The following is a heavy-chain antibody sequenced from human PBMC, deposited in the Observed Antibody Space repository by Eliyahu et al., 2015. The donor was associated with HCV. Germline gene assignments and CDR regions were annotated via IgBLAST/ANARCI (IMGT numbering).Heavy chain of an antibody. D-gene: IGHD6-19*01. J-gene: IGHJ4*02. Sequence: QVQLVQSGAEVKKPGASVKVSCKASXYTFTSYVMHWVRQAPGQRLEWMGWINAGNGNTKYSQKFQGRVTITRDTSASTVYMELSSLRSEDTAVYYCARGFSGGIAVAGTLNFDYWGQGTLVTVSS. CDR2: INAGNGNT. CDR1: XYTFTSYV. V-gene: IGHV1-3*01. CDR3: ARGFSGGIAVAGTLNFDY.